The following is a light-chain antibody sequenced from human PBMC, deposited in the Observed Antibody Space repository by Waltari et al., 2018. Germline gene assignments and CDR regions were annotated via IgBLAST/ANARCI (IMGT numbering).Light chain of an antibody. CDR2: YVS. J-gene: IGLJ2*01. Sequence: QSALTQPASVSGSPGQSITISCTGTSYDVGHYNYFSWYQQRPGKAPKLIIYYVSYRPSGVSNRFAGSKSGSTASLTISGLQAEDEADYHCSSYTSSSTVGVLFGGGTKLTVL. CDR1: SYDVGHYNY. V-gene: IGLV2-14*03. CDR3: SSYTSSSTVGVL.